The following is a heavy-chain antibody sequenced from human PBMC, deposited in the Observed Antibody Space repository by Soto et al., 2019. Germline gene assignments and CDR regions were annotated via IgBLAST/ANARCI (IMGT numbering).Heavy chain of an antibody. J-gene: IGHJ6*02. CDR1: GDSVSSISAA. CDR2: TYYRSKWYN. D-gene: IGHD6-13*01. Sequence: SQTLSLTCAISGDSVSSISAAWNWIRQSPSRGLEWLGRTYYRSKWYNDYAVSVKSRITINPDTSKNHFSLQLNSVTPEDTAVFYCARVSSSWYRESYYYGMDVWGQGTTVTVSS. CDR3: ARVSSSWYRESYYYGMDV. V-gene: IGHV6-1*01.